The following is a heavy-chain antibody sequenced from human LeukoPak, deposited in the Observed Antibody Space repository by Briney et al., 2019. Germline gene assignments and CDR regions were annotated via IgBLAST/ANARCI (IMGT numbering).Heavy chain of an antibody. CDR3: ARVLVPAAIPTHWFDP. J-gene: IGHJ5*02. CDR2: IYYSGST. V-gene: IGHV4-31*03. D-gene: IGHD2-2*02. Sequence: SETLSLTYTVSGGSISSGGYYWSWIRQHPGKGLEWIGYIYYSGSTYYNPSLKSRVTISVDTSKNQFSLKLSSVTAADTAVYYCARVLVPAAIPTHWFDPWGQGTLVTVSS. CDR1: GGSISSGGYY.